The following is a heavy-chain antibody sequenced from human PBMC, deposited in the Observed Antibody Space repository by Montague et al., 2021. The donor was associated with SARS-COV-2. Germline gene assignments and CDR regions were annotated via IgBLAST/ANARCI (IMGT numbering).Heavy chain of an antibody. CDR3: ARLGDGVVPSPILGVGPYYSFYCMDV. D-gene: IGHD3-10*01. V-gene: IGHV4-34*01. J-gene: IGHJ6*03. CDR2: IHHGGST. Sequence: SETLSLTCAVHGGSFSTYSWNWIRQPPGKGLEWIGEIHHGGSTNYNPSLKSRVTISADTSKNQFSLKLTSVAAADTVVYYCARLGDGVVPSPILGVGPYYSFYCMDVWGKGTTVTVS. CDR1: GGSFSTYS.